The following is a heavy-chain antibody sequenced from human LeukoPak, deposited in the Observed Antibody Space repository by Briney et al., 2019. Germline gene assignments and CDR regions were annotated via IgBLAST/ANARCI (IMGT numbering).Heavy chain of an antibody. Sequence: SETPSLTCTVSGGSISSYSWSWIRQPAGKGLEWIGRIYTSGSTNYNPSLKSRVTMSVDTSKNQFSLKLRSVTAADTAVYYCARAGCTNGVCYILDYWGQGTLVTVSS. CDR1: GGSISSYS. D-gene: IGHD2-8*01. CDR3: ARAGCTNGVCYILDY. CDR2: IYTSGST. V-gene: IGHV4-4*07. J-gene: IGHJ4*02.